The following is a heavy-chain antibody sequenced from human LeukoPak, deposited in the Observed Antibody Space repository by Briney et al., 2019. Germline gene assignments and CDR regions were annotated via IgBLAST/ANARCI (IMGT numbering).Heavy chain of an antibody. Sequence: PGGSLRLSCAASGFTFSDYYMSWIRQAPGKGLEWVSYISSSGSTIYYADSVKGRFTISRDNAKNSLYLQMNSLRAEDTAVYYCASTYSSGPYYYYGMDVWGQGPRSPSP. CDR2: ISSSGSTI. CDR1: GFTFSDYY. J-gene: IGHJ6*02. CDR3: ASTYSSGPYYYYGMDV. D-gene: IGHD6-19*01. V-gene: IGHV3-11*04.